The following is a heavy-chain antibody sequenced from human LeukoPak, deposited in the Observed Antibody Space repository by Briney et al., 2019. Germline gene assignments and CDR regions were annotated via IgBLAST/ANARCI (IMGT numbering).Heavy chain of an antibody. Sequence: GGSLRLSCTASGFTFSDYWMSWVRQAPGRRLEWVANIKQDGSEQYYADSVRGRFTVSRDNSKNSLYLQMDSLRVEDTAVYYCVRDPSYGSSWYYYMDVWGKGTTVTVSS. V-gene: IGHV3-7*01. J-gene: IGHJ6*03. CDR3: VRDPSYGSSWYYYMDV. D-gene: IGHD6-13*01. CDR2: IKQDGSEQ. CDR1: GFTFSDYW.